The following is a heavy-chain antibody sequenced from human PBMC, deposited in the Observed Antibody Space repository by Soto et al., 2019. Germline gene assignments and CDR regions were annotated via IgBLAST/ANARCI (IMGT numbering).Heavy chain of an antibody. J-gene: IGHJ3*01. CDR2: IQNDGSRT. Sequence: EVQLVESEGGLVQRGGSLRLSCAASGFTFNYYWMHWVRQAPGQGLMWVAHIQNDGSRTTYADSVKGRFTISRANAKNPMYLQLTSLRAEDTAVYYCARGNLGGFDLWGQGTTVTVSS. V-gene: IGHV3-74*01. D-gene: IGHD4-4*01. CDR1: GFTFNYYW. CDR3: ARGNLGGFDL.